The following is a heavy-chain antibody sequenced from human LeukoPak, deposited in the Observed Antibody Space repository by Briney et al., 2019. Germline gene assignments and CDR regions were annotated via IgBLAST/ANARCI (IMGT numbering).Heavy chain of an antibody. J-gene: IGHJ4*02. CDR2: LSGSGGST. CDR3: AKEEGVGRYPRY. Sequence: GGSLRLSCAASGFTFSSYAMSWVRQAPGKGLEWVSALSGSGGSTYYADSMKGRFTISRDNSKNTLYLQMNSLRAEDTAVYYCAKEEGVGRYPRYWGQGTLVTVSS. CDR1: GFTFSSYA. D-gene: IGHD1-1*01. V-gene: IGHV3-23*01.